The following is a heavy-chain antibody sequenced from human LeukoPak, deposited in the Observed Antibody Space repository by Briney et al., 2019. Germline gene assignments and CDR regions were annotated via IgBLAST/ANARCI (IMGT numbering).Heavy chain of an antibody. CDR2: IYHSGST. D-gene: IGHD3-10*01. J-gene: IGHJ4*02. CDR1: GCSVKRSKW. CDR3: ARVGSPSGQPYYFDY. Sequence: SGTLARTFAVPGCSVKRSKWRRWVRQPPGKGLEWIGEIYHSGSTNYNPSLKSRVTISVDKSKNQFSLKLSSVTAADTAVNYCARVGSPSGQPYYFDYWGQGTLVTVSS. V-gene: IGHV4-4*02.